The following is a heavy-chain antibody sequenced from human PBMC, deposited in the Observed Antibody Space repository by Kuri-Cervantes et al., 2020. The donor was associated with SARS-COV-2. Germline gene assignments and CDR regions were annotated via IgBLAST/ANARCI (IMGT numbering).Heavy chain of an antibody. CDR1: GFTVSSNY. CDR3: ARDLGEWPTGY. CDR2: IYSGGST. J-gene: IGHJ4*02. Sequence: GESLHTPGAASGFTVSSNYMSWVRQAPGRGLEWVPVIYSGGSTYYADSVKGRFTISRDNSKNTLYLQMNSLRAEDTAVYYCARDLGEWPTGYWGQGTMVTVSS. D-gene: IGHD3-16*01. V-gene: IGHV3-66*01.